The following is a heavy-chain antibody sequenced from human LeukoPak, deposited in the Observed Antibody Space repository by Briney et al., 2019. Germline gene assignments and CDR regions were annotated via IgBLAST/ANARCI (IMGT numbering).Heavy chain of an antibody. D-gene: IGHD5-18*01. Sequence: GGSLRLSFVASGFTYSSYGMHWVRQAPAKGLEWVAVISYDGSNKYYADTVKGRSTISRDNSKNLLTLEMNGLRAEDTAVYYCARHPRDTALFTIDYWGQGTLVTVSS. CDR3: ARHPRDTALFTIDY. CDR1: GFTYSSYG. CDR2: ISYDGSNK. J-gene: IGHJ4*02. V-gene: IGHV3-30*03.